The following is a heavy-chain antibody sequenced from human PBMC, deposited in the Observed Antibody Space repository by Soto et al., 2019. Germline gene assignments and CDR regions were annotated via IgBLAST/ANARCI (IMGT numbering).Heavy chain of an antibody. CDR3: ARDRYYDSSGYLFDY. V-gene: IGHV1-3*01. D-gene: IGHD3-22*01. J-gene: IGHJ4*02. CDR1: GYTFTSYA. CDR2: INAGNGNT. Sequence: ASVKVSCKASGYTFTSYAMHWVRQAPGQRLEWMGWINAGNGNTKYSQKFQGRVTITRDTSASTAYMELSSLRSEDTAVYYCARDRYYDSSGYLFDYWGQGTLVTVSS.